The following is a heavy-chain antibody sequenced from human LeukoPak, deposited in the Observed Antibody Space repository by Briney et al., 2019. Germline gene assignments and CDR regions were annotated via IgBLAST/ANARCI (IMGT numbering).Heavy chain of an antibody. CDR3: ARRELAGLNFDY. V-gene: IGHV4-59*08. Sequence: SQTLSLTCTVSGGSISSYYWSWIRQPPGKGLEWIGYIYYSGSTNYNPSLKSRVTISVDTSKNQFSLKLSSVTAADTAVYYCARRELAGLNFDYWGQGTLVTASS. J-gene: IGHJ4*02. D-gene: IGHD1-26*01. CDR1: GGSISSYY. CDR2: IYYSGST.